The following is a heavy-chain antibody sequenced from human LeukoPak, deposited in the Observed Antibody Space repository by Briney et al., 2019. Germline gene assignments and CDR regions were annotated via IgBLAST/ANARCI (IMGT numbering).Heavy chain of an antibody. CDR3: AKGGLQYYYYGMDV. Sequence: GGSLGLPCAASGFTFSSYAMSWVRQAPGKGLEWVSAISGSGGSTYYADSVKGRFTISRDNSKNTLYLQMNSLRAEDTAVYYCAKGGLQYYYYGMDVWGQGTTVTVSS. J-gene: IGHJ6*02. D-gene: IGHD2-15*01. V-gene: IGHV3-23*01. CDR2: ISGSGGST. CDR1: GFTFSSYA.